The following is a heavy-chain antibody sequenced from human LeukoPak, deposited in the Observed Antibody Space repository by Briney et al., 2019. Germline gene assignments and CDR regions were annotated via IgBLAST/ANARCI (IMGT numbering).Heavy chain of an antibody. CDR3: ARDLSLTYSSGWYWFDP. D-gene: IGHD6-19*01. J-gene: IGHJ5*02. CDR1: GDSVSSNSAA. CDR2: TYYRSKWYN. V-gene: IGHV6-1*01. Sequence: SQTLSLTCAISGDSVSSNSAAWNWVRQSPSSGLEWLGRTYYRSKWYNDYAVSVKSRITINPDTSKNQFSLQLNSVTPEDTAVYYCARDLSLTYSSGWYWFDPWGQGTLVTVSS.